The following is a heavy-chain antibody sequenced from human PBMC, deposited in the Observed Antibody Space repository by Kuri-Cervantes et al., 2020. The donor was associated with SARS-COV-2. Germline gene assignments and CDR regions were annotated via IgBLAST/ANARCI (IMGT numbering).Heavy chain of an antibody. D-gene: IGHD6-13*01. CDR1: GFTFSSYG. CDR3: ARDQVYSSSWYPSSYYYYGMDV. Sequence: GESLKISCAASGFTFSSYGMHWVRQAPGKGLEWVAVIWYDGSNKYYADSVKGRFTISRDNSKNTLYLQMNILRAEDTAVYYCARDQVYSSSWYPSSYYYYGMDVWGQGTTVTVSS. CDR2: IWYDGSNK. J-gene: IGHJ6*02. V-gene: IGHV3-30*19.